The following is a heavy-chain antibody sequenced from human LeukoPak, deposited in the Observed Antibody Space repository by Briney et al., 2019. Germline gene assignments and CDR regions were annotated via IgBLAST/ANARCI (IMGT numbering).Heavy chain of an antibody. Sequence: GGSLRLSCAAPGFIFSCYAMSWVGQAPGKGLELVSGISRGGGTTYYADSVNGRFTISRDNSKNTLFLQMNSLRAEDTALYYCAKDRNYGYVWGSYPPALYSDYWGQGTLVTVSS. J-gene: IGHJ4*02. CDR1: GFIFSCYA. D-gene: IGHD3-16*02. CDR3: AKDRNYGYVWGSYPPALYSDY. V-gene: IGHV3-23*01. CDR2: ISRGGGTT.